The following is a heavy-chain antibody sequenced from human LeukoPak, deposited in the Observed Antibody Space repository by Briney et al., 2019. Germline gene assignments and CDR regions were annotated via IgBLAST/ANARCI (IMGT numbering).Heavy chain of an antibody. D-gene: IGHD2-15*01. CDR3: AKDSGAYCSGGSCYRGYFHN. Sequence: PGGSLRLSCAGSGFTFNSYAMSWVRQAPGKGLEWVSAITGSGGTTYYADSVKGRFTMSRDNSKNTLYLLMNSLRAEDTAVYHCAKDSGAYCSGGSCYRGYFHNWGQGTLVTVSS. CDR1: GFTFNSYA. V-gene: IGHV3-23*01. J-gene: IGHJ4*02. CDR2: ITGSGGTT.